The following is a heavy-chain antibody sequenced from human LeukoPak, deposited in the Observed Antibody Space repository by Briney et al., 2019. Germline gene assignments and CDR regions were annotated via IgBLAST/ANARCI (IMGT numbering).Heavy chain of an antibody. Sequence: SETLSLTCAVYGGSFSGYYWSWIRQPPGKGLEWIGEINHSGSTNYNPSLKSRVTISVDTSKNQFSLNLSSVTAADTAVYYCARGYRTLVRYYYGMDVWGQGTTVTVSS. V-gene: IGHV4-34*01. CDR2: INHSGST. CDR3: ARGYRTLVRYYYGMDV. J-gene: IGHJ6*02. D-gene: IGHD1-14*01. CDR1: GGSFSGYY.